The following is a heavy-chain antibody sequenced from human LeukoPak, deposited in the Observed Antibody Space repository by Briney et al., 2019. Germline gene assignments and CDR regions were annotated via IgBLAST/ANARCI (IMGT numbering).Heavy chain of an antibody. CDR1: GFTFSSYG. CDR3: TRDLMDYDVSTGLHHYYMDV. D-gene: IGHD3-9*01. CDR2: IRYDGSNK. J-gene: IGHJ6*02. V-gene: IGHV3-30*02. Sequence: GGSLRLSCAASGFTFSSYGMHWVRQAPGKGLEWVAFIRYDGSNKYYADSVKGRFTISRDNSKNTLYLQMNSLRAEDTAVYYCTRDLMDYDVSTGLHHYYMDVWGQGP.